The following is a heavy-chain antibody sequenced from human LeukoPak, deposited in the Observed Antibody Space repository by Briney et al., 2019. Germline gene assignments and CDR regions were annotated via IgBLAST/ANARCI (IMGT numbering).Heavy chain of an antibody. CDR1: GGSISGSH. CDR2: IHYTGST. J-gene: IGHJ6*02. D-gene: IGHD2-21*02. Sequence: PSETLSLTCFVSGGSISGSHWSWIRRPPGKGLEWIGYIHYTGSTDYNPSLRSRVTLSIDMSKNQFSLRLSSMTAADTAVYYCARTGGDCSSGLCYYAMDVWGQGTTVTVS. V-gene: IGHV4-59*01. CDR3: ARTGGDCSSGLCYYAMDV.